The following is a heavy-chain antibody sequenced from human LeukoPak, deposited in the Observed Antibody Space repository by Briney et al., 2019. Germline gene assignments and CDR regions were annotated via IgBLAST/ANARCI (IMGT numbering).Heavy chain of an antibody. V-gene: IGHV4-39*07. J-gene: IGHJ4*02. D-gene: IGHD3-10*01. CDR2: IYYSGGT. CDR1: GGSISSSNCY. CDR3: AREYYYGSGSYYFPFDY. Sequence: SETLSLTCTVSGGSISSSNCYWGWIRQPPGKGLEWIGSIYYSGGTYYNASLKSRVTISIDTSKNQFSLKLSSVTAADTAVYYCAREYYYGSGSYYFPFDYWGQGTLVTVSS.